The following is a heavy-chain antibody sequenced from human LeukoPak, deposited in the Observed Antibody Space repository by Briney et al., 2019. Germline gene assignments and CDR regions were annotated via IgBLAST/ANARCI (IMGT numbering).Heavy chain of an antibody. CDR1: GGSFSGYY. D-gene: IGHD3-10*01. Sequence: PSETLSLTCAAYGGSFSGYYWSWIRQPPGKGLEWIGEINHSGSTNYNPSLKSRVTISVDTSKNQFSLKLSSVTAADTAVYYCARGPITYYYGSGSYYIFDYWGQGTLVTVSS. V-gene: IGHV4-34*01. CDR2: INHSGST. CDR3: ARGPITYYYGSGSYYIFDY. J-gene: IGHJ4*02.